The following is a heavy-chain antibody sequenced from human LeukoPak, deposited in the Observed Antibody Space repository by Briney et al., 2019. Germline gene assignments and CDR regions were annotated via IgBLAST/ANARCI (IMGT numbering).Heavy chain of an antibody. CDR2: INSDGRTT. J-gene: IGHJ4*02. CDR1: GFTFSSYW. V-gene: IGHV3-74*01. Sequence: GGSLRLSCAASGFTFSSYWMSWVRQAPGKGLVWVSRINSDGRTTTYADSVKGRFTISRDTAKNPLYLRMDSLRAAETALYCGERLKEGWGRGTLVTVSS. CDR3: ERLKEG.